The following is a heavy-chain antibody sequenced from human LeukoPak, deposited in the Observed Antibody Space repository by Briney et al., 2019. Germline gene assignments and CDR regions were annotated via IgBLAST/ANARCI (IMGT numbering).Heavy chain of an antibody. V-gene: IGHV3-9*01. J-gene: IGHJ5*02. D-gene: IGHD3-10*01. CDR3: ARDPDYYGSGTYYSPTWFDP. CDR1: GFTFDDYA. CDR2: INWSSGSI. Sequence: GRSLRLSCAASGFTFDDYAMHWVRQAPGKGLEWVSGINWSSGSIGYADSVKGRFTISRDNAKNSLYLQMNSLRAEDTAVYYCARDPDYYGSGTYYSPTWFDPWGQGTLVIVPS.